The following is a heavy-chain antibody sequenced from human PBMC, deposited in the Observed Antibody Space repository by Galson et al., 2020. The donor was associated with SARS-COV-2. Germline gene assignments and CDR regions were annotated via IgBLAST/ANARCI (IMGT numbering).Heavy chain of an antibody. CDR1: GFTFDDYA. J-gene: IGHJ6*02. Sequence: SLKISCAASGFTFDDYAMHWVRQAPGKGLEWVSGISWNSGSIGYADSVKGRFTISRDNAKNSLYLQMNSLRAEDTALYYCAKAVWITGSYYYYGMDVWGQGTTVTVSS. CDR2: ISWNSGSI. D-gene: IGHD5-12*01. V-gene: IGHV3-9*01. CDR3: AKAVWITGSYYYYGMDV.